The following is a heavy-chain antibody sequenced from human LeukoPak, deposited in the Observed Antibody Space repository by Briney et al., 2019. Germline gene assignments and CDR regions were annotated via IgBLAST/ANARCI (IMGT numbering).Heavy chain of an antibody. CDR2: ISGSGGST. J-gene: IGHJ6*03. D-gene: IGHD4-23*01. CDR3: AKGHYGGYYYYMDV. CDR1: GFTFSSYA. Sequence: GGSLRLSCAASGFTFSSYAMSWVRQAPGKGLEWVSAISGSGGSTYYADSVKGLFTISRDNSKNTLYLQMNSLRAEDTAVYYCAKGHYGGYYYYMDVWGKGTTVTVSS. V-gene: IGHV3-23*01.